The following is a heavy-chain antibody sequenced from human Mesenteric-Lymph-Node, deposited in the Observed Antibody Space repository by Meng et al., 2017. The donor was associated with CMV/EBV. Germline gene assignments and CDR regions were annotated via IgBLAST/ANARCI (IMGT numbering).Heavy chain of an antibody. Sequence: GGSLRLSCAASGFIFSDHRMSWVRQAPGKGLEWVSGVSATGGSTFYADSVKGRFTISRDNSKNRVYLQMNSLRAEDTAVYYCARVICSSTSCYTWYFDYWGQGTLVTVSS. CDR1: GFIFSDHR. V-gene: IGHV3-23*01. J-gene: IGHJ4*02. CDR2: VSATGGST. D-gene: IGHD2-2*02. CDR3: ARVICSSTSCYTWYFDY.